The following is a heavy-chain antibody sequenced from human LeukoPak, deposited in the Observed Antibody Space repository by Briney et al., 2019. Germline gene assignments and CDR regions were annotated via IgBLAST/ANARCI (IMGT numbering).Heavy chain of an antibody. V-gene: IGHV3-20*04. CDR1: GFTFDDYG. D-gene: IGHD6-19*01. J-gene: IGHJ6*03. CDR3: ARTVTGGDYYYYYYMDV. CDR2: INWNGGST. Sequence: GGSLRLSCAASGFTFDDYGMSWVRQAPGKGLEWVSGINWNGGSTGYADSVKGRFTISRDNAKNSLYLQRNSLRAEDTALYYCARTVTGGDYYYYYYMDVWGKGTTVTVSS.